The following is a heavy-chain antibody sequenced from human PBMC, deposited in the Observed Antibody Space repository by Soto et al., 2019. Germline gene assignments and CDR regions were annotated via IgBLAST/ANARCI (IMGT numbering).Heavy chain of an antibody. V-gene: IGHV3-66*01. CDR1: GFTVSSKY. CDR2: IQSGGPT. CDR3: ARDDVLCDGGRGYGGPLDV. Sequence: EVQLVESGGGLVQPGGSLRLSCAASGFTVSSKYMSWVRQAPGKGLEWVSLIQSGGPTYYADSVKGRFTISRDTSENTVHLQMDSLRDEDTAVYYCARDDVLCDGGRGYGGPLDVWGKGTTVTVSS. D-gene: IGHD2-15*01. J-gene: IGHJ6*04.